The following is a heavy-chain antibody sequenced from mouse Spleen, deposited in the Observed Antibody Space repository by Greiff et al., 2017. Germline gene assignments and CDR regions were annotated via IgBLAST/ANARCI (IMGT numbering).Heavy chain of an antibody. D-gene: IGHD2-3*01. CDR2: IDPETGGT. CDR3: TRDGYGGAMDY. V-gene: IGHV1-15*01. J-gene: IGHJ4*01. Sequence: QVQLKQSGAELVRPGASVTLSCKASGYTFTDYEMHWVKQTPVHGLEWIGAIDPETGGTAYNQKFKGKAILTADKSSSTAYMELRSLTSEDSAVYYCTRDGYGGAMDYWGQGTSVTVSS. CDR1: GYTFTDYE.